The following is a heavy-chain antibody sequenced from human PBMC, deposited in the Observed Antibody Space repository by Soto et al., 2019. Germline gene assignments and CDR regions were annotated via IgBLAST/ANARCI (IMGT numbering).Heavy chain of an antibody. V-gene: IGHV1-46*01. D-gene: IGHD6-13*01. CDR1: GYTFTSYY. J-gene: IGHJ4*02. CDR3: ARDRDSSSSPTYYFDY. Sequence: QVQLVQSGAEVKKPGASVKVSCKASGYTFTSYYMHWVRQAPEQGLEWMGIINPSGGSTSYAQKFQGRVTMTRDTSTSTVYMELSSLRSEDTAVYYCARDRDSSSSPTYYFDYWGQGTLVTVSS. CDR2: INPSGGST.